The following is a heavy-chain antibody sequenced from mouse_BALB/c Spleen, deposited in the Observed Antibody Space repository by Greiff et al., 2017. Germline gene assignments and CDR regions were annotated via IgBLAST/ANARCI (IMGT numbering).Heavy chain of an antibody. CDR3: ARDDYGSSYDYAMDY. V-gene: IGHV2-9*02. Sequence: QVQLQQSGPGLVAPSQSLSITCTVSGFSLTSYGVHWVRQPPGKGLEWLGVIWAGGSTNYNSALMSRLSISKDNSKSQVFLKMNSLQTDDTAMYYCARDDYGSSYDYAMDYWGQGTSVTVSS. J-gene: IGHJ4*01. CDR1: GFSLTSYG. D-gene: IGHD1-1*01. CDR2: IWAGGST.